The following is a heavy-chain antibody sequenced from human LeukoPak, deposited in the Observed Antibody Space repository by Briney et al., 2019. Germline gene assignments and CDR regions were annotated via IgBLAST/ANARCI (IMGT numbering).Heavy chain of an antibody. CDR1: GLTSSSYW. Sequence: GGSLRLSCAASGLTSSSYWMHWVRQAPGKGLVWVSRINSAGSSSSYADSVKGRFTISRDNAKNTLYLQMNSLRAEDTAVYYCARDHSSGYPDYWGQGTLVTVSS. J-gene: IGHJ4*02. CDR3: ARDHSSGYPDY. V-gene: IGHV3-74*01. D-gene: IGHD3-22*01. CDR2: INSAGSSS.